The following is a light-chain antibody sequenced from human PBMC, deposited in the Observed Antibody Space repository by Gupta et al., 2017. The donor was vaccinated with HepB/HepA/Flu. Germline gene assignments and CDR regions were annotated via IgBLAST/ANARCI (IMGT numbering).Light chain of an antibody. Sequence: SYELTQPHSISVALGQTARIICGGNKIGNKNVHWYQQKPGQAPILIIYRDGNRPSGIPERYSGSNSGNTATLTISSAQAGDEADFYCQVWESRTGVFGTGTKLTVL. CDR1: KIGNKN. CDR3: QVWESRTGV. J-gene: IGLJ1*01. V-gene: IGLV3-9*01. CDR2: RDG.